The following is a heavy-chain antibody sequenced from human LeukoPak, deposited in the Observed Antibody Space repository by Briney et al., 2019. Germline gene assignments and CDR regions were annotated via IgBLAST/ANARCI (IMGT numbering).Heavy chain of an antibody. CDR3: ARKTGDLYYFDY. V-gene: IGHV4-59*01. Sequence: SETLSLTWTVSGGSISSYYWSWIRQPPGKGLEWIGYISYSGRTNYNPSLKSRVTISVDTSKNQFSLRLSSVTAADTAVYYCARKTGDLYYFDYWGQGTLVTVSS. CDR2: ISYSGRT. D-gene: IGHD7-27*01. J-gene: IGHJ4*02. CDR1: GGSISSYY.